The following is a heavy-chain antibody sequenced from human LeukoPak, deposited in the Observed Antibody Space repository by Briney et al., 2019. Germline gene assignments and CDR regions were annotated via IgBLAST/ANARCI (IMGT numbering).Heavy chain of an antibody. CDR3: GAARIAARPFSLDY. D-gene: IGHD6-6*01. V-gene: IGHV4-59*01. CDR2: IYYGGST. J-gene: IGHJ4*02. CDR1: GGSFSGYY. Sequence: SETLSLTCAVYGGSFSGYYWSWIRQPPGKGLEWIGYIYYGGSTNYNPSLKSRVTISVDTSKNQFSLKLSSVTAADTAVYYCGAARIAARPFSLDYWGQGTLVTVSS.